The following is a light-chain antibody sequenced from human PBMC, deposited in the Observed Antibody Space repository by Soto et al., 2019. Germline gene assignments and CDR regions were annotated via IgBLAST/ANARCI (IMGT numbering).Light chain of an antibody. Sequence: EIVLTQSPGTLSLSPGERATLSCRASQSVAGSYLAWYRQKPGQAPRLLIYGASSRATGIPDRFSGSGSGTDFPLTIKRLEPEDFAVYYCQRYGSSPWTFGQGTKVEIK. CDR3: QRYGSSPWT. CDR2: GAS. CDR1: QSVAGSY. V-gene: IGKV3-20*01. J-gene: IGKJ1*01.